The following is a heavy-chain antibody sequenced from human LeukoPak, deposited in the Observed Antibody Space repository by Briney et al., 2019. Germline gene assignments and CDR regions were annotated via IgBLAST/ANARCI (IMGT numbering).Heavy chain of an antibody. CDR1: GGSFSGYY. D-gene: IGHD6-6*01. J-gene: IGHJ4*02. CDR2: INHSGST. CDR3: ARLGEYSSSSHFDY. Sequence: SETLSLTCAVYGGSFSGYYWSWIRQPPGKGLEWIGEINHSGSTNYNPSLKSRVTISVDTSKNQFSLKLSSVTAADTAAYYCARLGEYSSSSHFDYWGQGTLVTVSS. V-gene: IGHV4-34*01.